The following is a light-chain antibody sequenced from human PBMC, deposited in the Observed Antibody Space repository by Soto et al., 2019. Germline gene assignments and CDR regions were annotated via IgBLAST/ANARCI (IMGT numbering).Light chain of an antibody. CDR1: QGIRHY. V-gene: IGKV1-6*01. CDR3: LQDYNYPLT. J-gene: IGKJ4*01. Sequence: AIQMTQSGSSLSASVGDRVTITCRASQGIRHYLGWYQQKPGKAPKLLIYAASSLQSGVPSRFSGSGSGTDYTLTISSLQPEDFATYYCLQDYNYPLTFGGGTKVEIK. CDR2: AAS.